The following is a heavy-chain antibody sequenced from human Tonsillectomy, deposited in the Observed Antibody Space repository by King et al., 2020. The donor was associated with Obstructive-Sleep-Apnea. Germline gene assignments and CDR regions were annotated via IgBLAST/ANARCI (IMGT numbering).Heavy chain of an antibody. CDR1: GFTFNSYA. D-gene: IGHD2-21*02. CDR3: VATTAPDGGHYYYYGMDV. Sequence: VQLVESGGGLVQPGGSLRLSCSASGFTFNSYAMHWVRQAPGKGLEYVSAISSYGSSTYYADSVKGRFTISRDNSKNTLYLQMSSLRGEDTAVYYCVATTAPDGGHYYYYGMDVWGQGTTVTVSS. V-gene: IGHV3-64D*06. CDR2: ISSYGSST. J-gene: IGHJ6*02.